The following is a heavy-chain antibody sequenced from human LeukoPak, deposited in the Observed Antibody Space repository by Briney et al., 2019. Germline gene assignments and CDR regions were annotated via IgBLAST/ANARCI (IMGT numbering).Heavy chain of an antibody. CDR3: AKARSGDPTDY. Sequence: GGSLRLSCAASGFTFSSYSMNWVRQAPGKGLEWVSSISSSSSYIYYADSVKGRFTISRDNAKNSLYLQMNSLRAEDTAVYYCAKARSGDPTDYWGQGTLVTVSS. V-gene: IGHV3-21*01. CDR2: ISSSSSYI. D-gene: IGHD4-17*01. CDR1: GFTFSSYS. J-gene: IGHJ4*02.